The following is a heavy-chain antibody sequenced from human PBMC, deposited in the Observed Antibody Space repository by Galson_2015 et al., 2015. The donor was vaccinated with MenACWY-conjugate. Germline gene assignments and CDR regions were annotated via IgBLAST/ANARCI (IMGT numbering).Heavy chain of an antibody. CDR3: TRANDVWSGYYTALNWFDP. CDR1: GFTFGDYA. CDR2: IRSKAYGGTT. J-gene: IGHJ5*02. Sequence: SLRLSCAASGFTFGDYAMSWFRQAPGKGLEWVGFIRSKAYGGTTEYAASVKGRFTISRDDSKSIAYLQMNSLKTEDTAVYYCTRANDVWSGYYTALNWFDPWGQGTLVTVSS. D-gene: IGHD3-3*01. V-gene: IGHV3-49*03.